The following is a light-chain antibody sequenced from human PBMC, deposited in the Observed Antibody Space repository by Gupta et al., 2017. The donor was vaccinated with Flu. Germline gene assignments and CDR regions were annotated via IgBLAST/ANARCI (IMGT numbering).Light chain of an antibody. CDR2: EVG. Sequence: VAWYQHQQGNAPKLMMNEVGERPSGVPAHFSGSKYGNTASLTVSGLQDEEEDDYFCSSYGGSNNIWVFGGGTKLTVL. CDR3: SSYGGSNNIWV. V-gene: IGLV2-8*01. J-gene: IGLJ3*02.